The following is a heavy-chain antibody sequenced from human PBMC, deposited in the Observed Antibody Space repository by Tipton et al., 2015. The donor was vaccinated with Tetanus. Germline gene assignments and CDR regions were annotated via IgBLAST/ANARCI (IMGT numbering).Heavy chain of an antibody. D-gene: IGHD6-13*01. CDR1: GGTFSTFP. CDR3: ARGEAAGMQGFGY. V-gene: IGHV1-69*01. Sequence: QSGPEVKKPGSSVKVSCKFSGGTFSTFPINWVRQAPGQGLEWMGQIIPVFGTPNYAHNFQGRVTITADESTSTAYLEVNSLRSEDMAVYYCARGEAAGMQGFGYWGQGTQVTVSS. CDR2: IIPVFGTP. J-gene: IGHJ4*02.